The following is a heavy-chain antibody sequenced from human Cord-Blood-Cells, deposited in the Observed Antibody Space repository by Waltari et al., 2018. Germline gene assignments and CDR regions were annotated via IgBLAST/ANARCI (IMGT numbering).Heavy chain of an antibody. CDR1: GYTFTGYY. D-gene: IGHD6-13*01. CDR3: ARDRGRIAAAGTGWFDP. V-gene: IGHV1-2*06. Sequence: QVQLVQSGAEVKKPGASVKVSCKASGYTFTGYYMHWGRKAPGQGLEWMGRIKPNSGGTNYAQQFQGRVTMTRDTSISTAYMELSRLRSDDTAVYYCARDRGRIAAAGTGWFDPWGQGTLVTVSS. CDR2: IKPNSGGT. J-gene: IGHJ5*02.